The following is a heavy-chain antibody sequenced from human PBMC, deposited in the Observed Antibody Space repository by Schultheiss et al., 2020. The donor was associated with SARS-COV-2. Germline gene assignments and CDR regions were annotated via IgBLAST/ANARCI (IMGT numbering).Heavy chain of an antibody. J-gene: IGHJ6*02. CDR3: ARVNWNPDYYYYYAMDV. CDR2: ISSSSSYI. Sequence: GGSLRLSCAASGFTFSSYSMNWVRQAPGKGLEWVSSISSSSSYIYYADSVKGRFTISRDNAKNSLYLQMNSLRAEDTAVYYCARVNWNPDYYYYYAMDVWGQGTTVTVSS. CDR1: GFTFSSYS. D-gene: IGHD1-1*01. V-gene: IGHV3-21*01.